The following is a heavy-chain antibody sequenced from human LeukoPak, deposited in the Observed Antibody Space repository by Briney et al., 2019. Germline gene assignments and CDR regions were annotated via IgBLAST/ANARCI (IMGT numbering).Heavy chain of an antibody. CDR1: GFTFSSHW. V-gene: IGHV3-33*08. D-gene: IGHD6-19*01. CDR2: IWYDGSNK. Sequence: PGGSLRLSCAASGFTFSSHWMSWVRQAPGKGLEWVAVIWYDGSNKYYADSVKGRFTISRDNSKNTLYLQMNSLRAEDTAVYYCARSRGGQWQNLYYFEYWGQGTLVTVSS. CDR3: ARSRGGQWQNLYYFEY. J-gene: IGHJ4*02.